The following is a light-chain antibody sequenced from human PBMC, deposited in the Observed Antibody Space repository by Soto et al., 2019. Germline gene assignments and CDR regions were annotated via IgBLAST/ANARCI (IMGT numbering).Light chain of an antibody. CDR2: EAS. Sequence: GDSVTITCRASQQIGDWLAWYQQKPGKAPKLLIYEASTLESGVPSRFSGRGSGTEFTLTISSLQPDDFAVYYCQQYNNSPVYTFGQGTKLE. CDR3: QQYNNSPVYT. J-gene: IGKJ2*01. V-gene: IGKV1-5*03. CDR1: QQIGDW.